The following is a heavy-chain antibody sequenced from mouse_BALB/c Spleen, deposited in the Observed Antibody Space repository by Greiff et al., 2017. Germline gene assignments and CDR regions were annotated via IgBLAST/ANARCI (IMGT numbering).Heavy chain of an antibody. CDR2: INPSNGRT. Sequence: QVQLQQSGAELAKPGASVKLSCKASGYTFTSYWMHWVKQRPGQGLEWIGEINPSNGRTNYNEKFKSKATLTVDKSSSTAYMQLSSLTSEDSAVYYCARSAYAMDYWGQGTSVTVSS. CDR1: GYTFTSYW. CDR3: ARSAYAMDY. J-gene: IGHJ4*01. V-gene: IGHV1S81*02. D-gene: IGHD6-1*01.